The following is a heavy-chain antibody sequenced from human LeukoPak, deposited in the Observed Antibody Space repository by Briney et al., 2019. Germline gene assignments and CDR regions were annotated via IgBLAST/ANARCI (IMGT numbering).Heavy chain of an antibody. Sequence: GGSLRLSCAASGFTFSSYSMNWVRQAPGKGLEWVANIKEDGSEKYYVDSVKGRFTISRDNAKKSLNLQMNSLRGEDTAVYYCAREGGLRYFDWLFDYFDYWGQGTLVTVSS. D-gene: IGHD3-9*01. CDR1: GFTFSSYS. CDR2: IKEDGSEK. V-gene: IGHV3-7*01. J-gene: IGHJ4*02. CDR3: AREGGLRYFDWLFDYFDY.